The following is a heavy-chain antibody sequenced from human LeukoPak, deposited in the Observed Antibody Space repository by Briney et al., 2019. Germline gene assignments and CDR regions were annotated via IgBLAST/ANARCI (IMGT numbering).Heavy chain of an antibody. CDR2: ISYDGRDK. CDR1: GFTFTNYA. D-gene: IGHD3-22*01. J-gene: IGHJ3*02. CDR3: AKSIPIDYYDSSGDNAFDI. V-gene: IGHV3-30-3*02. Sequence: GGSLRLSCAASGFTFTNYAMHWVRQSPGKRLEWVAVISYDGRDKYYADSMKGRFTISRDNSKNTLYLQMNSLRAEDTAVYYCAKSIPIDYYDSSGDNAFDIWGQGTMVTVSS.